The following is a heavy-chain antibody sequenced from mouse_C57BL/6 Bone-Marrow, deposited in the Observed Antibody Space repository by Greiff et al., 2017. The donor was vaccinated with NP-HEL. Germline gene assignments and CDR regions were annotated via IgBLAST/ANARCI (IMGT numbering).Heavy chain of an antibody. D-gene: IGHD3-2*02. CDR1: GYAFSSYW. J-gene: IGHJ3*01. CDR2: IYPGDGDT. CDR3: ARQLRLQAWFAY. Sequence: VQLQQSGAELVKPGASVKISCKASGYAFSSYWMNWVKQRPGKGLEWIGQIYPGDGDTNYNGKFKGKATLTADKSSSTAYMQLSSLTSEDSAVYFCARQLRLQAWFAYWGQGTLVTVSA. V-gene: IGHV1-80*01.